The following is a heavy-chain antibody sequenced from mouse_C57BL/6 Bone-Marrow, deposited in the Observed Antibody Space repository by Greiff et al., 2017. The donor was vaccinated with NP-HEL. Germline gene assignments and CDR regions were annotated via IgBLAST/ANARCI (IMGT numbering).Heavy chain of an antibody. CDR2: IRNKANNHAT. CDR3: TRGGLRYYFDY. D-gene: IGHD1-1*01. J-gene: IGHJ2*01. CDR1: GFTFSDAW. Sequence: EVQLVESGGGLVQPGGSMKLSCAASGFTFSDAWMDWVRQSPEKGLEWVAEIRNKANNHATYYAESVKGRFTISRDDSKSSVYLQMNSLRAEDTGIYYCTRGGLRYYFDYWGQGTTLTVSS. V-gene: IGHV6-6*01.